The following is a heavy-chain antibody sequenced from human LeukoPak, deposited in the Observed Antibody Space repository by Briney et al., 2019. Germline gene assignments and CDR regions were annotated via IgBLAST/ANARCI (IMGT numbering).Heavy chain of an antibody. V-gene: IGHV1-46*01. D-gene: IGHD2-2*01. CDR3: ARDERDVVVVPGAMPY. CDR1: GYSFTNYY. CDR2: INPSGGST. Sequence: ASVKVSCKASGYSFTNYYMHWVRQAPGQGLEWMGIINPSGGSTTNAQKFQGRVTMTRDTSTTTVYVELSSLRSDDTAKYYCARDERDVVVVPGAMPYWGQGTLVTVSS. J-gene: IGHJ4*02.